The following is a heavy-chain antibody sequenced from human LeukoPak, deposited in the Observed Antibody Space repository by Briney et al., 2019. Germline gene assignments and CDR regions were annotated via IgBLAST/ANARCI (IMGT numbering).Heavy chain of an antibody. CDR1: GYTFTGYY. J-gene: IGHJ4*02. Sequence: ASVKVSCKASGYTFTGYYMHWVRQAPGQGLEWMGWINPNSGGTNYAQKFQGRVTMTRDTSISTAYMELSRLRSDDTAVYYCARGSDIVVVPAAICLDYWGQGTLVTVSS. CDR3: ARGSDIVVVPAAICLDY. D-gene: IGHD2-2*02. CDR2: INPNSGGT. V-gene: IGHV1-2*02.